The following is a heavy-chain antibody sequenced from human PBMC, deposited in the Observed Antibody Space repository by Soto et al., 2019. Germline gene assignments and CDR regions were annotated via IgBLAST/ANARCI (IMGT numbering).Heavy chain of an antibody. J-gene: IGHJ5*02. D-gene: IGHD6-19*01. CDR1: GYTFTRYS. CDR2: ISNYNGDT. CDR3: ARGDSTGSPTGWFDP. Sequence: QVQLVQSGAEVKKPGASVQVSCKASGYTFTRYSINWVRQAPGQGFEWVGWISNYNGDTKYAEKFQGRVTLTTDTSTTTTYMDLRSLTSDDTAVYFCARGDSTGSPTGWFDPWGQGTLVTVSS. V-gene: IGHV1-18*04.